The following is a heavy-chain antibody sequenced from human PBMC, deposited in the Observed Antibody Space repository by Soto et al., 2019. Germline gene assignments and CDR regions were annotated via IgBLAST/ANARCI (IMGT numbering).Heavy chain of an antibody. Sequence: PGGSLRLSCAASGFTVSSNYMSWVRQAPGKGLEWVSVIYSGGSTYYADSVKGRFTISRYNSKNTLYLQMNSLRAEDTAVYYCARHITMDPLLVYWGQGTLVTVS. CDR3: ARHITMDPLLVY. CDR1: GFTVSSNY. J-gene: IGHJ4*02. CDR2: IYSGGST. D-gene: IGHD2-8*02. V-gene: IGHV3-53*01.